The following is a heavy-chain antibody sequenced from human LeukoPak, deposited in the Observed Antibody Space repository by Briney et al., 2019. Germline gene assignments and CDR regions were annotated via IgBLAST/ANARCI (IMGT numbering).Heavy chain of an antibody. CDR1: GFTVSSNY. CDR2: IYSGGST. CDR3: ASTSPTVITSSDL. Sequence: PGGSLRLSCAASGFTVSSNYMSWVRQAPGKGLEWVSVIYSGGSTFYADSVKGRFTSSRDNSKNTLYLQMNSLRAEDTAVYYCASTSPTVITSSDLWGRGTLVTVSS. D-gene: IGHD4-17*01. V-gene: IGHV3-53*01. J-gene: IGHJ2*01.